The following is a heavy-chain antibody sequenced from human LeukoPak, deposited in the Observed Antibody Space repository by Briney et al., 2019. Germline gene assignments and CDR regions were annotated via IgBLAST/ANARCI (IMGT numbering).Heavy chain of an antibody. CDR3: AAGYGNSDFDF. V-gene: IGHV3-15*01. CDR1: DFTFSNAG. D-gene: IGHD4-11*01. Sequence: GGSLRLSFLASDFTFSNAGMSRFRQAPGKGLDWVGRIKSKSVGGTRDFAAPVKGRFSISRDDSKNTLYLQMNSLKTEDTAVYYCAAGYGNSDFDFWGQGTLVTVSS. CDR2: IKSKSVGGTR. J-gene: IGHJ4*02.